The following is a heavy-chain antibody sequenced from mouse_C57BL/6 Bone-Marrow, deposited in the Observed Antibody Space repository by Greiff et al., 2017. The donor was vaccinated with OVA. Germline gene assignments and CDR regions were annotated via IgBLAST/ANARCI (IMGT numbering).Heavy chain of an antibody. V-gene: IGHV1-50*01. Sequence: QVQLQQPGAELVKPGASVKLSCKASGYTFTSYWMQWVKQRPGQGLEWMGEIDPSDSYTNYNQKFKGKATLTVDTSSSTAYMQLSSLTSEDSAVYYCASALFAYWGQGTLVTVSA. CDR3: ASALFAY. CDR1: GYTFTSYW. J-gene: IGHJ3*01. CDR2: IDPSDSYT.